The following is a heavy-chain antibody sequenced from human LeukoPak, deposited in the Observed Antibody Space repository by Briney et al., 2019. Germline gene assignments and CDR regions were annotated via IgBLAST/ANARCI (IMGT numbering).Heavy chain of an antibody. CDR2: IYYSGST. Sequence: SETLSLTCTVSGVSISAYYWTWIRQPPGKGLEWIGYIYYSGSTNYNPSLKSRVTISVDTSKNQFSLKLSSVTAADTAVYYCARVMSGIAVAGIDYWGQGTLVTVSS. J-gene: IGHJ4*02. CDR3: ARVMSGIAVAGIDY. V-gene: IGHV4-59*01. CDR1: GVSISAYY. D-gene: IGHD6-19*01.